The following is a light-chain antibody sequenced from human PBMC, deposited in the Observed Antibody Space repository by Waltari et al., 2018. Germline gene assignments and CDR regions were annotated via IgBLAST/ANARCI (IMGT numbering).Light chain of an antibody. CDR2: DVS. CDR3: SSYAGSNNRV. Sequence: SALTQPPPASGSPGQSVTIPCTGTSSDVGNYKYVSWYQQHPGKAPKLMIYDVSQRPSGVPDRFSGSKSGNTASLTVSGLQAEDEADYYCSSYAGSNNRVFGGGTKLTVL. V-gene: IGLV2-8*01. J-gene: IGLJ3*02. CDR1: SSDVGNYKY.